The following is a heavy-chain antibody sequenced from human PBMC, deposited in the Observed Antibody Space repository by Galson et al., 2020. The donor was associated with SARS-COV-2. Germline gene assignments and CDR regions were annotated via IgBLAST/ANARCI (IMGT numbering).Heavy chain of an antibody. CDR1: GFTFSSYA. CDR3: ARDLSDGYARHYYYMDV. D-gene: IGHD5-12*01. V-gene: IGHV3-30*04. CDR2: ISYDGSNK. Sequence: GGSLRLSCAASGFTFSSYAMHWVRQAPGKGLEWVAVISYDGSNKYYADSVKGRFTISRDNSKNTLYLQMNSLGAEDTAVYYCARDLSDGYARHYYYMDVWGKGTTVTISS. J-gene: IGHJ6*03.